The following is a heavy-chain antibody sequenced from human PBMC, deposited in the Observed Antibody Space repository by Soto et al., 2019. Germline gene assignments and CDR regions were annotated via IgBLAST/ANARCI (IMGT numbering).Heavy chain of an antibody. V-gene: IGHV2-5*01. J-gene: IGHJ4*02. Sequence: SGPTLVNPTQTLTLTCVFSGFLLRTSGVGVGWIRQPPGKALEWLGFIYWNDDKRYSPSLKSRLTITKDTSKNQVGLKMTDMDPVDTATYYCVHRRTDSGPNGDYWVQGILVTVSS. CDR3: VHRRTDSGPNGDY. CDR1: GFLLRTSGVG. D-gene: IGHD3-10*01. CDR2: IYWNDDK.